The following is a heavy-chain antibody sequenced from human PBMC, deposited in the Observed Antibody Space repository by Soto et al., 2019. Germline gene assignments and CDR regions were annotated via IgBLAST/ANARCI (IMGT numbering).Heavy chain of an antibody. CDR3: TRLTYYDYIWGSPPENYVDV. Sequence: PGGSLRLSCAASGFTFSGSAMHWVRQASGKGLEWVGRIRSKANSYATAYAASVKGRFTISRDDSKNTAYLQMNSLKTEDTAVYYCTRLTYYDYIWGSPPENYVDVWGKGTTVTVSS. D-gene: IGHD3-16*01. CDR2: IRSKANSYAT. J-gene: IGHJ6*03. CDR1: GFTFSGSA. V-gene: IGHV3-73*01.